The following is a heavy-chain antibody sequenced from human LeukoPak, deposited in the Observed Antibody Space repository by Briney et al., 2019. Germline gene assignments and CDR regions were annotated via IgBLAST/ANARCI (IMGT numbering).Heavy chain of an antibody. Sequence: PGGSLRLSCAASGFTFSSYAMSWVRQAPGKGLEWVSAISGSGGSTYYADSVKGRFTISRDNSKNTLYLQMNSLRAEDTAVYYCARKHSSSWYGDYWGQGTLVTVSS. D-gene: IGHD6-13*01. J-gene: IGHJ4*02. CDR1: GFTFSSYA. CDR3: ARKHSSSWYGDY. V-gene: IGHV3-23*01. CDR2: ISGSGGST.